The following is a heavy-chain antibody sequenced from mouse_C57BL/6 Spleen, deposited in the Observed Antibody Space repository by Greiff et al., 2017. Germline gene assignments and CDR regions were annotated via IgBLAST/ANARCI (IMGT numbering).Heavy chain of an antibody. V-gene: IGHV1-82*01. D-gene: IGHD2-3*01. CDR3: ARLDGYYDYAMDY. J-gene: IGHJ4*01. Sequence: QVQLQQSGPELVKPGASVKISCKASGYAFSSSWMNWVKQRPGKGLEWIGRIYPGDGDTNYNGKFKGKATLTADNSSSTAYMQLSSLTSEDSAVYFCARLDGYYDYAMDYWGQGTSVTVSS. CDR2: IYPGDGDT. CDR1: GYAFSSSW.